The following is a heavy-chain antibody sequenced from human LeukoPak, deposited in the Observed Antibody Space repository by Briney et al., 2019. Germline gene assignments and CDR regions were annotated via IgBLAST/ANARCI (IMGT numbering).Heavy chain of an antibody. J-gene: IGHJ6*02. CDR3: ARDGPVVAASPVCYGMDV. CDR2: INPSGGST. Sequence: ASVKVSCKASGYTFTSYYMHWVRQAPGQGLEWMGIINPSGGSTSYAQKFQGRVTMTRDTSTSTAYMELSSLRSEDTAVYYCARDGPVVAASPVCYGMDVWGQGTTVTVSS. D-gene: IGHD2-15*01. V-gene: IGHV1-46*01. CDR1: GYTFTSYY.